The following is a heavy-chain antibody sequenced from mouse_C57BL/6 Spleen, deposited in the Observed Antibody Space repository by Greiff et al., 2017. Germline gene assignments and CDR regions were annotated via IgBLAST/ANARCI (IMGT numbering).Heavy chain of an antibody. D-gene: IGHD1-1*01. CDR2: FYPGSGSI. Sequence: QVQLQQSVAELVQPGASVKLSCKASGYTFTESSVHWVKQRSGQGLEWIGWFYPGSGSIKYNEKFKDKATLTADKSSSTVYRELSRLTSEDSAVYFGERHEGGITTVVPYFDYRGQGTTNTASS. J-gene: IGHJ2*01. V-gene: IGHV1-62-2*01. CDR3: ERHEGGITTVVPYFDY. CDR1: GYTFTESS.